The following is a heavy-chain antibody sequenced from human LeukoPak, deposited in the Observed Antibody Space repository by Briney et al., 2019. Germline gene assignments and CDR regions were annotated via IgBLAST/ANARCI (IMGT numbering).Heavy chain of an antibody. CDR1: GYTFTSYD. J-gene: IGHJ4*02. D-gene: IGHD6-13*01. Sequence: ASVKVSCKASGYTFTSYDINWVRQATGQGLEWMGWMNPNSGNTGYAQKFQGRVTMTRNTSISTAYMELSSLRAEDTAVYYCAREWESIAAAPPGAVGYWGQGTLVTVSS. V-gene: IGHV1-8*01. CDR3: AREWESIAAAPPGAVGY. CDR2: MNPNSGNT.